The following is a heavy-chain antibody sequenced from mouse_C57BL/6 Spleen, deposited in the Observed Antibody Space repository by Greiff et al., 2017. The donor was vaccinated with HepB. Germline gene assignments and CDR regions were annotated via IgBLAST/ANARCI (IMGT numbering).Heavy chain of an antibody. CDR1: GYTFTDYN. J-gene: IGHJ1*03. V-gene: IGHV1-22*01. D-gene: IGHD2-3*01. CDR2: INPNNGGT. CDR3: AREDYDGYWYFEV. Sequence: VQLQQSGPELVKPGASVQMSCKASGYTFTDYNMHWVKQSHGKSLEWIGYINPNNGGTSYNQKFKGKATLTVNTSSSTAYMELRSLTSEDSAVYYCAREDYDGYWYFEVWGTGTTVTVSS.